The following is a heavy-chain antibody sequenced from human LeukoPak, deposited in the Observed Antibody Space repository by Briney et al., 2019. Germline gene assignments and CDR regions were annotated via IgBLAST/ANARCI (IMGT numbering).Heavy chain of an antibody. V-gene: IGHV3-53*05. Sequence: GGSLRLSCAASGFTVSSNYMSWVRQAPGKGLEWVSVIYSGGSTYYADSVKGRFTISRDNSKNTLYLQMNSLRAEDTAVYYCARSGTAMALDYWGQGTLVTVSS. D-gene: IGHD5-18*01. J-gene: IGHJ4*02. CDR2: IYSGGST. CDR1: GFTVSSNY. CDR3: ARSGTAMALDY.